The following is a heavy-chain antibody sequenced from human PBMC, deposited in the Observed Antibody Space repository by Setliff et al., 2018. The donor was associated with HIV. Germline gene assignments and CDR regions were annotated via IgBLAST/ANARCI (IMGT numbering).Heavy chain of an antibody. Sequence: ASVKVSCKASGYTFSSYGISWVRQAPGQGLEWLGWISPYNDNTNYAQNIQGRVTMTTDTSTSTAYMELRSLRSDDTAVYYCASHNRATSDDLLTAYYNYFFYTDVWGQGTTVTVSS. CDR3: ASHNRATSDDLLTAYYNYFFYTDV. CDR1: GYTFSSYG. V-gene: IGHV1-18*01. CDR2: ISPYNDNT. J-gene: IGHJ6*03. D-gene: IGHD3-9*01.